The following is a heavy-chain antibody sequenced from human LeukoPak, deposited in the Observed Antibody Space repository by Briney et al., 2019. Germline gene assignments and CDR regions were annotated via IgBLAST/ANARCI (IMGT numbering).Heavy chain of an antibody. J-gene: IGHJ4*02. D-gene: IGHD6-19*01. V-gene: IGHV3-9*01. CDR3: AKEALSSGWYAGPFDY. CDR1: GFTFDDYA. Sequence: GGSLRLSCAASGFTFDDYAMHWVRQAPGKGLEWVSGISWNSGSIGYADSVKGRFTISRDNAKNSLYLQMNSLRAEDTASYYCAKEALSSGWYAGPFDYWGQGTLVTVSS. CDR2: ISWNSGSI.